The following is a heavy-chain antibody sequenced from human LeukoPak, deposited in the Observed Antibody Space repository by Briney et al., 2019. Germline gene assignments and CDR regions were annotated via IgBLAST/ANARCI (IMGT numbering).Heavy chain of an antibody. CDR1: GDSISSSSYS. Sequence: SETLSLTCTVSGDSISSSSYSWGWIRQPPGKGLEWIGSIYYSGSTYYNPSLKSRVTISVDTSKNQFSLKLSSVTAADTAVYYCARDYEFTMVRGPTFDYWGQGTLVTVSS. V-gene: IGHV4-39*07. J-gene: IGHJ4*02. CDR3: ARDYEFTMVRGPTFDY. D-gene: IGHD3-10*01. CDR2: IYYSGST.